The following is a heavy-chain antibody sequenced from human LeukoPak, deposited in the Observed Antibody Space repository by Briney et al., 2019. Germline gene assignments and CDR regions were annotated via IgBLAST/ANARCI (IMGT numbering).Heavy chain of an antibody. J-gene: IGHJ4*02. CDR2: IYYGGST. Sequence: SETLSLTCTVSGGSISSYYWSWIRQPPGKGLEWIGYIYYGGSTNYNPSLKSRVTISVDTSKNQFSLKLSSVTAADTAVYYCATEPYCSGGSCYSGDLYFDYWGQGTLVTVSS. V-gene: IGHV4-59*01. CDR1: GGSISSYY. CDR3: ATEPYCSGGSCYSGDLYFDY. D-gene: IGHD2-15*01.